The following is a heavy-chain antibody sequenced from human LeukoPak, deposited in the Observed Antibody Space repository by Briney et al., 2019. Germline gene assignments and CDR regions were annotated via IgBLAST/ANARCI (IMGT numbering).Heavy chain of an antibody. D-gene: IGHD4-23*01. CDR3: ARQTLDAFDV. J-gene: IGHJ3*01. CDR1: GGSFSGYY. CDR2: INHSGST. Sequence: SETLSLTCAVYGGSFSGYYWSWIRQPPGKGLEWIGEINHSGSTNYNPSLKSRVTISVDTSKEQFSLKLSSVTAADTAVYYCARQTLDAFDVWGQGTMVTVSS. V-gene: IGHV4-34*01.